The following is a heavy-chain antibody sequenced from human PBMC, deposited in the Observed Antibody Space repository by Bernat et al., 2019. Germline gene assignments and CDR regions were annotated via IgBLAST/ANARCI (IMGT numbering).Heavy chain of an antibody. Sequence: QVQVVESGGDLVKPGGSLRLSCAASGFTFSSYAMHWVRQAPGKGLEWVAVISYDGSNKYYADSVKGRFTISRDNSKNTLYLQMNSLRAEDTAVYYCARDRSDYGDYVWGYWGQGTLVTVSS. J-gene: IGHJ4*02. CDR3: ARDRSDYGDYVWGY. V-gene: IGHV3-30*01. D-gene: IGHD4-17*01. CDR2: ISYDGSNK. CDR1: GFTFSSYA.